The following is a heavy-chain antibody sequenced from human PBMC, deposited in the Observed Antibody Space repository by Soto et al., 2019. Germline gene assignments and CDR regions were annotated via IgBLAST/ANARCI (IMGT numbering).Heavy chain of an antibody. CDR1: VFTFSNYA. D-gene: IGHD3-22*01. CDR3: AKELKYYYDSSSYYYY. Sequence: GSLRLSCAASVFTFSNYAMSWVRLAPGKGLEWVSAISGSGGSTYYADSVKGRFTISRDNSKNTLYLQMNSLRAEDKAVYYCAKELKYYYDSSSYYYYWGQGTLVTVSS. V-gene: IGHV3-23*01. J-gene: IGHJ4*02. CDR2: ISGSGGST.